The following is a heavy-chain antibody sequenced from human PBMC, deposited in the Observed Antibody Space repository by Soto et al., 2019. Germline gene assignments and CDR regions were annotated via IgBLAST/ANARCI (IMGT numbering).Heavy chain of an antibody. CDR3: ATFIVGATM. CDR1: WFTVSSNY. V-gene: IGHV3-53*01. J-gene: IGHJ4*02. Sequence: VGSLRLSCAVSWFTVSSNYMSWVRQAPGKGLEWVSLIYSGGSTYYADSVKGRFTISRDNSKNTLYLQMNSLRAEDTAVYYCATFIVGATMWGPGTLVTVSS. CDR2: IYSGGST. D-gene: IGHD1-26*01.